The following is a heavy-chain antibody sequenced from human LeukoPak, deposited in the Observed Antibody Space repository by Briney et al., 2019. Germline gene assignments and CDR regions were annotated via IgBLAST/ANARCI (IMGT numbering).Heavy chain of an antibody. Sequence: GGSLRLSCAASGFTFSSYGMHWVRQAPGKGLERVAVISYGGSNKYYADSVKGRFTISRDNSKNTLYLQMNSLRAEDTAVYYCAKDAIFSGSYFFDYWGQGTLVTVSS. V-gene: IGHV3-30*18. CDR2: ISYGGSNK. J-gene: IGHJ4*02. CDR1: GFTFSSYG. D-gene: IGHD1-26*01. CDR3: AKDAIFSGSYFFDY.